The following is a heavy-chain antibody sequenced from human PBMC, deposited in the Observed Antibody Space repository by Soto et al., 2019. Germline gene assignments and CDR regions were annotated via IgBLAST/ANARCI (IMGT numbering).Heavy chain of an antibody. CDR1: GGSISRSNW. D-gene: IGHD3-22*01. V-gene: IGHV4-4*02. CDR2: IYHSGST. Sequence: QVQLPESGPGLVKPSGTLSLTCAVSGGSISRSNWWSLVRPPPGEGLGGIGGIYHSGSTNYNPSLKSRVTISVDKSKNQFSLKLSSVTAADTAVYYCARETRRDDSSGYYRGRLDYWGQGTLVTVSS. J-gene: IGHJ4*02. CDR3: ARETRRDDSSGYYRGRLDY.